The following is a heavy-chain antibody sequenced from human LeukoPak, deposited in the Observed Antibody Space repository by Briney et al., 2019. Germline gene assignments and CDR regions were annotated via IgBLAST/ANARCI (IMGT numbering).Heavy chain of an antibody. CDR2: IIPILGIA. CDR1: GGTFSSYA. Sequence: GSSVKVSCKASGGTFSSYAISWVRQAPGQGLEWMGRIIPILGIANYAQKFQGRVMITADKSTSTAYKELSSLRSEDTAVYYCARGGSGSYSDYWGQGTLVTVSS. CDR3: ARGGSGSYSDY. V-gene: IGHV1-69*04. D-gene: IGHD3-10*01. J-gene: IGHJ4*02.